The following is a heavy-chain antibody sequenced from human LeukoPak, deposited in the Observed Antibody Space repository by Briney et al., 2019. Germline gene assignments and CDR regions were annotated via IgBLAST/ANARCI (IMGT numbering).Heavy chain of an antibody. CDR3: ARDALQLTGNYVTRWWFDP. J-gene: IGHJ5*02. V-gene: IGHV3-30*02. CDR1: GFTFSSYG. CDR2: IRYDGSNK. D-gene: IGHD3-9*01. Sequence: GGSLRLSCAASGFTFSSYGMHWVRQAPGKGLEWVAFIRYDGSNKYYADSVRGRFTISRDNAKNSLYLQMNSLSAEDTAFYYCARDALQLTGNYVTRWWFDPWGQGTLVTVSS.